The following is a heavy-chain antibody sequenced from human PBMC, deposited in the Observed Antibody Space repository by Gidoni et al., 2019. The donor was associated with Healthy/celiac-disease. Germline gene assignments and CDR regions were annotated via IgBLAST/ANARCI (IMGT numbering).Heavy chain of an antibody. J-gene: IGHJ3*02. D-gene: IGHD2-15*01. CDR3: ARSGYCSGGSCPLFADAFDI. V-gene: IGHV1-18*01. CDR1: GYTFTSYG. Sequence: QVQLVQSGAEVKKPGASVKVSCKASGYTFTSYGISWVRQAPGQGLELMGWISAYNGNTNYAQKLQGRVTMTTDTSTSTAYMELRSLRSDDTAVYYCARSGYCSGGSCPLFADAFDIWGQGTMVTVSS. CDR2: ISAYNGNT.